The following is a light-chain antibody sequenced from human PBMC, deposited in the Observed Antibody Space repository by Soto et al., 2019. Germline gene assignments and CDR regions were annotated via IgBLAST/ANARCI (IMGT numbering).Light chain of an antibody. Sequence: QSALTQPPSVSGSPGQSVTISCTGTSSDVGSYNRVSWYQQPPGTAPKLMIYEVSNRPSGVPDRFSGSKSGNTASLTISGLQAEYEADYYCSSYTSSSTLVVFGGGTKLTVL. J-gene: IGLJ2*01. V-gene: IGLV2-18*02. CDR3: SSYTSSSTLVV. CDR1: SSDVGSYNR. CDR2: EVS.